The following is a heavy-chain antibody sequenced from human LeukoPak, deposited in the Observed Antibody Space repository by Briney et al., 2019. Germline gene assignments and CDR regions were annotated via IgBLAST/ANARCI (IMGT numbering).Heavy chain of an antibody. CDR1: SGPFSNYA. CDR3: ARSSAAGGGLGDSGSWLDP. V-gene: IGHV1-69*05. CDR2: IILVVATP. Sequence: SVKVSCKASSGPFSNYAFNWVRQAPAQGLEWMGGIILVVATPTYARQFRDRVTLTTTGSTKKIYLDLRSLGFEDRAIYYCARSSAAGGGLGDSGSWLDPWGQGTLVAVSS. J-gene: IGHJ5*02. D-gene: IGHD3-10*01.